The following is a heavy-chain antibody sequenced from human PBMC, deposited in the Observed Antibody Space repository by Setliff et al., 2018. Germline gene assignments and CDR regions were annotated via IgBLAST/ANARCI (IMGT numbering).Heavy chain of an antibody. CDR3: ARDVFPYHYEGAFDI. CDR2: INPSSGRT. Sequence: ASVKVSCKASGYTFTSHCMHWVRQAPGLGLEWMGTINPSSGRTSYAQKFQGRVTMTRDTSTSTVYMDMSSLRSEDTAVYYCARDVFPYHYEGAFDIWGQGTMVTVAS. CDR1: GYTFTSHC. D-gene: IGHD3-22*01. J-gene: IGHJ3*02. V-gene: IGHV1-46*01.